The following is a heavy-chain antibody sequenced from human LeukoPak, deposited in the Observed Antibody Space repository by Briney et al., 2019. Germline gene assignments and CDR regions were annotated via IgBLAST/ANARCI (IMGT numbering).Heavy chain of an antibody. V-gene: IGHV3-7*05. CDR3: TRDRYGD. Sequence: GGSLRLSCVAAGFTFRSSWMSWVRQAPGGGLGWLAKIKHDGSETFYVDSVKGRLTTSRDNARNSLYLQMDSLRADDTAVYYCTRDRYGDWGQGTPVTVSS. CDR2: IKHDGSET. CDR1: GFTFRSSW. J-gene: IGHJ4*02. D-gene: IGHD5-18*01.